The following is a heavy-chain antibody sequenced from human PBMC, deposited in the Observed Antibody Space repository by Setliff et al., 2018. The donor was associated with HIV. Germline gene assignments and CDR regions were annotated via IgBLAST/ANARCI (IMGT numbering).Heavy chain of an antibody. J-gene: IGHJ4*02. CDR2: INPSRHNT. V-gene: IGHV1-2*06. CDR3: ARGGIAARPYYFDY. CDR1: GYTFTDYF. D-gene: IGHD6-6*01. Sequence: ASVKVSCKASGYTFTDYFIHWVRQAPGQGLEWMGRINPSRHNTIYAPRYQGRVTMTRDTSISTAYMELGGLRSDDTAVYYCARGGIAARPYYFDYWGQGTLVTVSS.